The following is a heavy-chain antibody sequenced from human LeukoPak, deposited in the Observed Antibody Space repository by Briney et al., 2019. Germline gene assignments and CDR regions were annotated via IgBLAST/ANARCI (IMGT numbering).Heavy chain of an antibody. D-gene: IGHD2-21*02. CDR3: ARRLCGGDCYSTFSY. J-gene: IGHJ4*02. V-gene: IGHV4-34*01. CDR1: GGSFSGYY. CDR2: INHSGST. Sequence: PSEALSLTCAVYGGSFSGYYWSWIRQPPGKGLEWIGEINHSGSTNYNPSLKSRVTISVDTSKNQFSLKLSSVTAADTAVYYCARRLCGGDCYSTFSYWGQGTLVTVSS.